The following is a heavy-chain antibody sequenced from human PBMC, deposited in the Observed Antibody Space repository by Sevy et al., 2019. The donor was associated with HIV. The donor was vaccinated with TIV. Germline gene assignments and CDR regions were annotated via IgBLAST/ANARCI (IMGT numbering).Heavy chain of an antibody. Sequence: GGSLRLSCAASGFSFSSYWMSWVRQAPGKGLEWVANIKQDGSEKYYVDSLKGRFTISRDNAKNSLYLQMNSLRVEDTAVYYCASDSGLNKAAAAIWFDPWGQGTLVTVSS. J-gene: IGHJ5*02. CDR1: GFSFSSYW. CDR3: ASDSGLNKAAAAIWFDP. D-gene: IGHD6-13*01. CDR2: IKQDGSEK. V-gene: IGHV3-7*01.